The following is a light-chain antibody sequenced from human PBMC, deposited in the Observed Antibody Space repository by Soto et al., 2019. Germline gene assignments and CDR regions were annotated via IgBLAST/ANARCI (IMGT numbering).Light chain of an antibody. CDR2: EDN. Sequence: NFMLTQPHSVSESPGKTVTISCTGSGGSVATNYVQWYQQRPGSAPITVIYEDNRRPSVVPDRFSGSIDSSSNSASLTISGLETEDEADYYCQSYDIRNYGVFGGGTKVTVL. J-gene: IGLJ3*02. CDR3: QSYDIRNYGV. V-gene: IGLV6-57*02. CDR1: GGSVATNY.